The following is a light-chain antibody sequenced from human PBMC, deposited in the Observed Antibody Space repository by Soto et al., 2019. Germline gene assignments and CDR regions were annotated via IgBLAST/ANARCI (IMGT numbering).Light chain of an antibody. CDR1: SSDVGGYNY. Sequence: QCALTQPASVSGSPGQSITISCTGTSSDVGGYNYVSWYQQHPGKAPKLMIYDVSNRPSGVSNRFSGSKSGNTASLTISGLQAEDEADYYCSSYTSSSTRVVFGGGTQLTVL. J-gene: IGLJ2*01. CDR3: SSYTSSSTRVV. CDR2: DVS. V-gene: IGLV2-14*01.